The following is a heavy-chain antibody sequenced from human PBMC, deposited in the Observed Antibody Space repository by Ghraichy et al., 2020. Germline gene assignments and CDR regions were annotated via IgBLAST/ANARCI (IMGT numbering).Heavy chain of an antibody. D-gene: IGHD2/OR15-2a*01. CDR1: GFTFSSYG. J-gene: IGHJ6*02. CDR3: ARDSSSVQWLFRNSNYYGMDV. V-gene: IGHV3-33*01. CDR2: IWYDGSNK. Sequence: GGSLRLSCAASGFTFSSYGMHWVRQAPGKGLEWVAVIWYDGSNKYYADSVKGRFTISRDNSKNTLYLQMNSLRAEDTAVYYCARDSSSVQWLFRNSNYYGMDVWGQGTTVTVSS.